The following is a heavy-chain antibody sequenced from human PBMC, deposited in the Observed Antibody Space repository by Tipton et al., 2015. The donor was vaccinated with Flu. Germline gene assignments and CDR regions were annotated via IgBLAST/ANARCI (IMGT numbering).Heavy chain of an antibody. CDR3: ARGSGSGTYVIFDY. Sequence: LRLSCTVSGGSMSSFYWSWIRQPAGKGLEWIGRMYTSGTAKYHPSFKSRVTMSVDTSKNQFSLQLSSVTAADTAFYYCARGSGSGTYVIFDYWGQGTLVSVSS. CDR1: GGSMSSFY. D-gene: IGHD3-10*01. V-gene: IGHV4-4*07. CDR2: MYTSGTA. J-gene: IGHJ4*02.